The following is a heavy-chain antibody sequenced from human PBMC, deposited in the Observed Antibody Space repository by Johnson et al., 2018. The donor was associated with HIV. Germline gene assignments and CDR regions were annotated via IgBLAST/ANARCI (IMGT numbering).Heavy chain of an antibody. CDR2: IKQDGSDK. D-gene: IGHD5-12*01. CDR1: EFTFSSYD. Sequence: VQLVESGGGVVQPGGSLKLSCAASEFTFSSYDMHWVRQAPGKGLEWVANIKQDGSDKYYVDSVKGRFTISRDNVQNSLSLQMNSLRPEDTAVYYCARGRFPEYIDIASGAFDIWGQGTMVTVSS. CDR3: ARGRFPEYIDIASGAFDI. V-gene: IGHV3-7*01. J-gene: IGHJ3*02.